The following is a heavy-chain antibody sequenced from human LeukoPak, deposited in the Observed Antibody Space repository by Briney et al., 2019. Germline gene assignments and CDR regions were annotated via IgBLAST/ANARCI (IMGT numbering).Heavy chain of an antibody. Sequence: ASVKVSCKASGYTFTSYDINWVRQATGQGLEWMGWMNPNSGNTGYAQKFQGRVTITRNTSISTAYMELSSLRSEDTAVYYCARTRIAAAGTRWYFDYWGQGTLVTVSS. CDR3: ARTRIAAAGTRWYFDY. V-gene: IGHV1-8*03. CDR2: MNPNSGNT. D-gene: IGHD6-13*01. CDR1: GYTFTSYD. J-gene: IGHJ4*02.